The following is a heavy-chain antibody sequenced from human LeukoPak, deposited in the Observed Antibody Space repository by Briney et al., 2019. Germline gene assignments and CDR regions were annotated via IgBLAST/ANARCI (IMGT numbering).Heavy chain of an antibody. D-gene: IGHD3-10*01. V-gene: IGHV1-58*02. Sequence: ASVKVSCKASGGTFSSYAISWVRQARGQRLEWIGWIVVGSGNANYAQKFQERVTITRDMSTSTAYMELSSLRSEDTAVYYCAAEGEGFGHFDYWGQGTLVTVSS. J-gene: IGHJ4*02. CDR3: AAEGEGFGHFDY. CDR1: GGTFSSYA. CDR2: IVVGSGNA.